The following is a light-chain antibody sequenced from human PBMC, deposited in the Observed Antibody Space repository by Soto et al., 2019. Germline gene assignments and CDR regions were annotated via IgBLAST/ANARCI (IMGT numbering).Light chain of an antibody. V-gene: IGKV1-17*01. CDR2: AAS. J-gene: IGKJ1*01. CDR1: QGIRID. CDR3: QQYNSYS. Sequence: DIQMTQSPSTLSASVGDRVTITCRASQGIRIDLGWYQQRPGEAPKRLIYAASSLQSGVPSRFSGSGSGTEFTLTISSLQPEDFATYYCQQYNSYSFGQGTKVDIK.